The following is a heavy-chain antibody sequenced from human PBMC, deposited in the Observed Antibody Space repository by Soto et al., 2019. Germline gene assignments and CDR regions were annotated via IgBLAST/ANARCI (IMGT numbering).Heavy chain of an antibody. J-gene: IGHJ6*02. CDR2: IDPSDSYT. CDR3: AKASDYGGNSHYYYYGMGV. V-gene: IGHV5-10-1*01. Sequence: PGESLKISCKGSGYSFTSYWISWVRQMPGKGLEWMGRIDPSDSYTNYSPSFQGHVTISADKSISTAYLQWSSLKASDTAMYYCAKASDYGGNSHYYYYGMGVWGQGTRVTVS. D-gene: IGHD4-17*01. CDR1: GYSFTSYW.